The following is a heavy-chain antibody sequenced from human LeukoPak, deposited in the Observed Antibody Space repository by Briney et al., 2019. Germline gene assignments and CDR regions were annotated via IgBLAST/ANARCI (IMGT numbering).Heavy chain of an antibody. V-gene: IGHV1-69*01. CDR3: ARASVGYSGYDYFDY. CDR2: IIPIFGTA. CDR1: GGTFSSYA. J-gene: IGHJ4*02. D-gene: IGHD5-12*01. Sequence: SSVKVSCKASGGTFSSYAISWVRQAPGQGLEWMGGIIPIFGTANYAQMFQGRVTITADESTSTAYMELSSLRSEDTAVYYCARASVGYSGYDYFDYWGQGTLVTVSS.